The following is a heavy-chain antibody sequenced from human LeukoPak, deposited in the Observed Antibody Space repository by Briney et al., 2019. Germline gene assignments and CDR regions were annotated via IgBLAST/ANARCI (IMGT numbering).Heavy chain of an antibody. Sequence: PSETLSPTCTVSGGSISSGDYYWSWIRQPPGKGLEWIGYINYSGSTYYNPSLKSRVTISVDTSKNQFSLKLSSVTAADTAVYYCARVGVPSEARVAATDYWGQGTLVTVSS. CDR3: ARVGVPSEARVAATDY. CDR2: INYSGST. D-gene: IGHD2-15*01. J-gene: IGHJ4*02. CDR1: GGSISSGDYY. V-gene: IGHV4-30-4*01.